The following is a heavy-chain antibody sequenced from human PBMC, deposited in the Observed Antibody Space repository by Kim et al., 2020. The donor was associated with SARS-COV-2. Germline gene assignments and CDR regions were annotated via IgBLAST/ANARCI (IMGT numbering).Heavy chain of an antibody. CDR2: ISGSGGSS. Sequence: GGSLRLSCAASGFTFSNYAMTWVRQAPGKGLEWVSAISGSGGSSFYADSVKGRFTISRDNSKNTLSLQMNSLRVEDTAVYYCAKAWATVPYGFDHWGRGTLVTVSS. J-gene: IGHJ4*02. CDR3: AKAWATVPYGFDH. V-gene: IGHV3-23*01. D-gene: IGHD4-17*01. CDR1: GFTFSNYA.